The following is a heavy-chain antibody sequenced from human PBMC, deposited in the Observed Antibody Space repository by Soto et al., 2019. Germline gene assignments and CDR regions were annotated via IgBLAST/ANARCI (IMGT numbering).Heavy chain of an antibody. CDR3: AREGYDFWVGSRLDP. D-gene: IGHD3-3*01. Sequence: SETLALTCTVSGVSVSIGSYYLSWIRQPPGKGLEWIGYIYYSGSTNYNPSLKSRVTISVDTSKTQSSLKLSSVTAADTGVSYCAREGYDFWVGSRLDPWGQGIFVAVSS. V-gene: IGHV4-61*01. CDR1: GVSVSIGSYY. J-gene: IGHJ5*02. CDR2: IYYSGST.